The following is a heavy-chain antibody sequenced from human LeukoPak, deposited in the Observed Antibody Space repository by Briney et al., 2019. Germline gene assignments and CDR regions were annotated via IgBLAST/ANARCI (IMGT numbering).Heavy chain of an antibody. CDR2: ISWNSRSI. CDR1: GFTFDDYA. CDR3: AKGSRGWYQIGDFDY. V-gene: IGHV3-9*01. J-gene: IGHJ4*02. D-gene: IGHD6-19*01. Sequence: GGSLRLSCAVSGFTFDDYAMHWVRQAPGKGQEWVSGISWNSRSIGYADSVKGRFTISRDNARNSLYLQMNSLRAEDTALYYCAKGSRGWYQIGDFDYWGQGTLVTVSS.